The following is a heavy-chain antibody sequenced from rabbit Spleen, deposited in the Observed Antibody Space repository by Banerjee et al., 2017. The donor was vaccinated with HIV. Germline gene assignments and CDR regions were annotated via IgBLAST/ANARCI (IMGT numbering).Heavy chain of an antibody. J-gene: IGHJ4*01. CDR2: IDPVFGIT. Sequence: QLEESGGGLVQPGASPTLTCTASGFSFNYKYMCWVRQAPGKGLEWIGYIDPVFGITYFANWVNGRFTISSHNAQNTLFLQLNSLTAADTATYFCVRDTWHFKLWGPGTLVTVS. CDR1: GFSFNYKY. V-gene: IGHV1S7*01. CDR3: VRDTWHFKL. D-gene: IGHD3-1*01.